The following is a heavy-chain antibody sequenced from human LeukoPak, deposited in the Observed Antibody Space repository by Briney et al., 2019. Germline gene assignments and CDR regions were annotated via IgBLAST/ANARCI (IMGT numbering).Heavy chain of an antibody. V-gene: IGHV4-59*01. CDR1: GGSISSYY. D-gene: IGHD3-9*01. CDR2: IYYSGST. CDR3: ARERYDILTGNHNFDY. Sequence: SETLSLTCTVSGGSISSYYWSWIRQPPGKGLEWIGYIYYSGSTNYNPSLKSRVTISVDTSKNQFSLKLSSVTAADTAVYYCARERYDILTGNHNFDYWGQGTLVTVSS. J-gene: IGHJ4*02.